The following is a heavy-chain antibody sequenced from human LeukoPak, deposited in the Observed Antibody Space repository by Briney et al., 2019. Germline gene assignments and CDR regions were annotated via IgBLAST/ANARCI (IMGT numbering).Heavy chain of an antibody. CDR3: ASHPIASRWGGPLAIDY. D-gene: IGHD3-16*01. CDR2: ISSSGSTI. CDR1: GFTFSSYE. J-gene: IGHJ4*02. V-gene: IGHV3-48*03. Sequence: GGSLRLSCAASGFTFSSYEMNWVRQAPGKGLEWVSYISSSGSTIYYADSVKGRFTISRDNAKNSLYLQMTSLRAEDTAVYYCASHPIASRWGGPLAIDYWGQGTLVTVSS.